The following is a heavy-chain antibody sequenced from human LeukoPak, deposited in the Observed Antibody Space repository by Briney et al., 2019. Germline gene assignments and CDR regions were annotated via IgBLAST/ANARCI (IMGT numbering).Heavy chain of an antibody. V-gene: IGHV4-31*03. CDR2: IYYSGST. CDR3: ARAPYDFWSGYQINWFDP. D-gene: IGHD3-3*01. J-gene: IGHJ5*02. Sequence: PSETLSLTCTVSGGSISSSSYYWGWIRQPPGKGLEWIGYIYYSGSTYYNPSLKSRVTISVDTSKNQFSLKLSSVTAADTAVYNCARAPYDFWSGYQINWFDPWGQGTLVTVSS. CDR1: GGSISSSSYY.